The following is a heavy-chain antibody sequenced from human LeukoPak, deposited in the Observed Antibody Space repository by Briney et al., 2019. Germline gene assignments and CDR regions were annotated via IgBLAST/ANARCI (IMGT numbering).Heavy chain of an antibody. CDR3: ARGLSSGYYYPFDY. J-gene: IGHJ4*02. CDR2: INPNSGGT. V-gene: IGHV1-2*02. CDR1: GYTFTGYY. Sequence: ASVKVSCKASGYTFTGYYMHWVRQAPGQGLEWMGWINPNSGGTNYAQKFQGRVTMTRDTSISTAYMELSRLRSDDTAVYYCARGLSSGYYYPFDYWGQGTLVTVSS. D-gene: IGHD3-22*01.